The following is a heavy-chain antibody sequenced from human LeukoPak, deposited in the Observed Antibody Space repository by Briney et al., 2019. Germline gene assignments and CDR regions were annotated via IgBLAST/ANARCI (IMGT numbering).Heavy chain of an antibody. Sequence: ASVTVSFTASGYTFTIYAMNWVRQAPGQGMEWMGWINTNTGNPKYAQGFTGRFVFSLDTSVSTAYLQISSLRAEDTAVYYCARASGWYERGPDYYYYYMDVWGKGTTVTVSS. J-gene: IGHJ6*03. D-gene: IGHD6-19*01. CDR3: ARASGWYERGPDYYYYYMDV. CDR1: GYTFTIYA. V-gene: IGHV7-4-1*02. CDR2: INTNTGNP.